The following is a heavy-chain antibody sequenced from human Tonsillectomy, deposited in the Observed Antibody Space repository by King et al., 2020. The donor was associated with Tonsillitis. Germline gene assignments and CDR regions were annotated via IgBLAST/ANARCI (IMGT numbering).Heavy chain of an antibody. CDR3: AKGWGRTAVTGMDV. D-gene: IGHD6-13*01. CDR2: ISYDGSNK. V-gene: IGHV3-30*18. J-gene: IGHJ6*02. Sequence: QVQLVESGGGVVQPGRSLRLSCAASGFTFSSYCMHWVRPAPGKGLEWVAVISYDGSNKYYADPVKGRFTISRDNSKNTLNLQMNSLRAEDTAVYYCAKGWGRTAVTGMDVWGQGTTVTVSS. CDR1: GFTFSSYC.